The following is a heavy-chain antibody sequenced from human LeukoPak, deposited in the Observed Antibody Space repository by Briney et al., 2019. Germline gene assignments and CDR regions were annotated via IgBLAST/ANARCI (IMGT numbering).Heavy chain of an antibody. CDR1: GFTFSDYY. J-gene: IGHJ5*02. Sequence: GGSLRLSGAASGFTFSDYYMSWIRQAPGKGLEWVSYISSSGSTIYYADSVKGRFTISRDNAKNSLYLQMNSLRAEDTAVYYCARAHDVDTAPEGFLGWFDPWGQGTLVTVSS. CDR3: ARAHDVDTAPEGFLGWFDP. V-gene: IGHV3-11*01. D-gene: IGHD5-18*01. CDR2: ISSSGSTI.